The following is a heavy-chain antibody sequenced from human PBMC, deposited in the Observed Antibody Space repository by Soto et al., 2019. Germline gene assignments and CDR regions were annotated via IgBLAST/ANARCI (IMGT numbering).Heavy chain of an antibody. CDR2: IYYSGST. D-gene: IGHD4-17*01. CDR3: ARRYGSSFDY. Sequence: LSLTCTVSGGSISDYYWSWIRQPPGKGLEWVGYIYYSGSTTYNPSLKSRVTISVDTSKNQFSLKLRSVTAADTAVYYCARRYGSSFDYWGQGTLVTVSS. J-gene: IGHJ4*02. CDR1: GGSISDYY. V-gene: IGHV4-59*08.